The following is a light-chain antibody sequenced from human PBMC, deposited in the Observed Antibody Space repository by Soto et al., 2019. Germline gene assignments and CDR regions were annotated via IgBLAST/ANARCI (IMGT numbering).Light chain of an antibody. V-gene: IGKV3-15*01. J-gene: IGKJ1*01. Sequence: ELVMTQSPVTLSVSPGERATLSCRASQSVSSNLAWYQQKPGQAPSLLIYGAFTRATGIPARFSGTGSGTEGTLTISSLQSEDVELYDGQQYNDWPLTFGQGTKGDIK. CDR2: GAF. CDR1: QSVSSN. CDR3: QQYNDWPLT.